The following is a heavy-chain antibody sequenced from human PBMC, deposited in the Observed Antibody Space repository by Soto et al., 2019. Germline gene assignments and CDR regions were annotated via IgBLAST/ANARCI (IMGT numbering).Heavy chain of an antibody. CDR3: ARGGYSGYDSGFDI. Sequence: EVQLVESGGGLVQPGGSLRLSCAASGFTFSSYWMHWVRQAPGTGLVWVSRINSDGSSTSDADSVKGRFTISRDNAKNTLYLQMNSLSAEDSAVYYCARGGYSGYDSGFDIWGQGTMVTVSS. CDR1: GFTFSSYW. V-gene: IGHV3-74*01. CDR2: INSDGSST. J-gene: IGHJ3*02. D-gene: IGHD5-12*01.